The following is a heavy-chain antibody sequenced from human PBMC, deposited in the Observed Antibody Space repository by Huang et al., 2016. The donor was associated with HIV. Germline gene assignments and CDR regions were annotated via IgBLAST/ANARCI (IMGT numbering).Heavy chain of an antibody. Sequence: QVQLVQSGAEVKRPGASVKVSCRASGGTFSTNAVSWVGQAPGQGQEWMGGTIPRFGTTNYAQRVQGKVTITADESSSTVYMELSSLRSDDTAVYYCARQPYCGGDCAHYYYFYMDVWGKGTTVTVSS. CDR3: ARQPYCGGDCAHYYYFYMDV. V-gene: IGHV1-69*13. D-gene: IGHD2-21*02. J-gene: IGHJ6*03. CDR2: TIPRFGTT. CDR1: GGTFSTNA.